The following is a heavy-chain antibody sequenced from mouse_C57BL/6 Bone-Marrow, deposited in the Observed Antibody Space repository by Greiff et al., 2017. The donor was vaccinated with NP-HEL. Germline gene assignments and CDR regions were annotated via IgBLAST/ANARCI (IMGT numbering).Heavy chain of an antibody. CDR3: AREDYYDYDYYAMDY. V-gene: IGHV5-15*01. CDR2: ISNLAYSI. D-gene: IGHD2-4*01. CDR1: GFTFSDYG. Sequence: EVQLVESGGGLVQPGGSLKLSCAASGFTFSDYGMAWVRQAPRKGPEWVAFISNLAYSIYYADTVTGRFTISSENAKNTLYLDMSSLRSEDTTMYYCAREDYYDYDYYAMDYWGQGTSVTVSS. J-gene: IGHJ4*01.